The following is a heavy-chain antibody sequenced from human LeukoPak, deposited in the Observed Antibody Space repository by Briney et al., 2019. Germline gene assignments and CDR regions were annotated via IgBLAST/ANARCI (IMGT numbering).Heavy chain of an antibody. V-gene: IGHV3-33*01. D-gene: IGHD2-15*01. CDR1: GFTLSSYG. Sequence: GRSLRLSCAASGFTLSSYGMHWVRQAPGKGLEWVAVIWYDGSNKYYADSVKGRFTISRDNSKNTLYLQMNSLRAEDTAVYYCAREVDRSFGYWGQGNLVTVSS. CDR3: AREVDRSFGY. CDR2: IWYDGSNK. J-gene: IGHJ4*02.